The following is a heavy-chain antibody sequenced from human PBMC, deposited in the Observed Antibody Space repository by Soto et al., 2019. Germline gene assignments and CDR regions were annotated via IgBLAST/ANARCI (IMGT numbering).Heavy chain of an antibody. V-gene: IGHV4-31*03. D-gene: IGHD5-12*01. Sequence: SETLSLTCTVSGASISSGDYYWSWIRQHPGRGLEWIGYIFYTGGTFYTPSLKSRVTMSVDTSKNQFSLKLTSVTAADTAVYFCARDRGATIFDFWGRGTQVTVSS. CDR3: ARDRGATIFDF. CDR1: GASISSGDYY. CDR2: IFYTGGT. J-gene: IGHJ4*02.